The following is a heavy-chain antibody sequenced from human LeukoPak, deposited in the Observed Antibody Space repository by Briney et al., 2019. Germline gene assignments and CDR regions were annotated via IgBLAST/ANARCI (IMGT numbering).Heavy chain of an antibody. V-gene: IGHV4-31*03. CDR3: ARGSTHLLSSSWQGGFDY. CDR2: IYYSGST. J-gene: IGHJ4*02. Sequence: PSQTLSLTCTVSGGSISSGGYYWSWIRQHPGKGLEWIGYIYYSGSTYYNPSLKSRVTISVDTSKNQFSLKLSSVTAADTAVYYCARGSTHLLSSSWQGGFDYWGQGTLVTVSS. D-gene: IGHD6-13*01. CDR1: GGSISSGGYY.